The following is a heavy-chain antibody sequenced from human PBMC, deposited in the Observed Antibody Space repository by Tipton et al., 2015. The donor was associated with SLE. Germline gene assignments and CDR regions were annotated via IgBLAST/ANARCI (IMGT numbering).Heavy chain of an antibody. Sequence: TLSLTCTVSGGSISSSSYYWGWIRQPPGKGLEWIGSIYYSGSTYYNPSLKSRVTISVDTSKNQFSRKLSSVTAADTAVYYCARDGDRYCSSTSCYPVWYFDYWGQGTLVTVSS. CDR2: IYYSGST. CDR3: ARDGDRYCSSTSCYPVWYFDY. V-gene: IGHV4-39*07. J-gene: IGHJ4*02. CDR1: GGSISSSSYY. D-gene: IGHD2-2*01.